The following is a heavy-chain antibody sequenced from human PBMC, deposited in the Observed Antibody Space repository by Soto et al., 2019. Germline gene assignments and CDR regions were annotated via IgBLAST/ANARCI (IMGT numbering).Heavy chain of an antibody. V-gene: IGHV3-23*01. CDR3: AKDAISGDGIWLMDS. CDR2: LLRSGSSA. Sequence: GGSPRLSCAASGFTFRNYAMTWARQAPGKGLEWVSSLLRSGSSAYYADSVRGRFTISSDTSANSLYLQMDNLRAEDTAIYYCAKDAISGDGIWLMDSWGQGAVVTVSS. CDR1: GFTFRNYA. D-gene: IGHD4-17*01. J-gene: IGHJ5*02.